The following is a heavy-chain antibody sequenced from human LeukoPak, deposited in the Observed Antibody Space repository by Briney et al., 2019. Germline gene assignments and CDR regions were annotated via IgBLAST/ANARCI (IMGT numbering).Heavy chain of an antibody. V-gene: IGHV3-53*01. CDR2: IYSGGST. Sequence: GGSLRLSCAASGFTVSSNYMSWVRRAPGKGLEWVSAIYSGGSTYYEDAVKGRSTISREGSKNNLYLQMNSLGAEDTALYYCATRRHSGIYLVYWGQGALVTVSS. CDR3: ATRRHSGIYLVY. D-gene: IGHD1-26*01. CDR1: GFTVSSNY. J-gene: IGHJ4*02.